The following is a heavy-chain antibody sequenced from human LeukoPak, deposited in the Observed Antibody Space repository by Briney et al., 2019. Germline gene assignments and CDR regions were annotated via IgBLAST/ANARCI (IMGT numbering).Heavy chain of an antibody. J-gene: IGHJ4*02. CDR1: GGSISSSSHY. Sequence: PSETLSLTCTVSGGSISSSSHYWGWFRQPPGKGLEWIGYIYYSGSSFCNPSLKSRVTMSVDTSKNQFSLRLNSVTAADTAVYYCARGPTVTTGYWGQGTLVTVSS. CDR2: IYYSGSS. D-gene: IGHD4-17*01. V-gene: IGHV4-39*01. CDR3: ARGPTVTTGY.